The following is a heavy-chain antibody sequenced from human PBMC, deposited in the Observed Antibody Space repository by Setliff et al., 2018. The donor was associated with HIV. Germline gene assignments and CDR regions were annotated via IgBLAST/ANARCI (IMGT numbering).Heavy chain of an antibody. Sequence: SETLSLTCTVSGGSISSSSYYWGWIRQPPGKGLEWIGSIYYSGSTYYNPSLKSRVTISVDTSKNQFSLKLSSVTAADTAVYFCARASPGIQLLTTTNGPYYFDFWGQGLLVTVSS. CDR2: IYYSGST. CDR1: GGSISSSSYY. J-gene: IGHJ4*02. CDR3: ARASPGIQLLTTTNGPYYFDF. V-gene: IGHV4-39*07. D-gene: IGHD1-1*01.